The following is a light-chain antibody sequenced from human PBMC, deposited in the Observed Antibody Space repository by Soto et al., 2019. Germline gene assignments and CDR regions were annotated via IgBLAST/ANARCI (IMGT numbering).Light chain of an antibody. CDR1: HSVNTN. J-gene: IGKJ2*01. CDR3: QQYNNWPPLYT. CDR2: DAS. Sequence: EMVMTQSPATLSVSQGDGATLSCRTSHSVNTNLSWYQQKPGQAPRLLIYDASTRATGVPARFSGSGSGTEFTLTISSVQSEDFAVCYCQQYNNWPPLYTFGQGTKLDIK. V-gene: IGKV3-15*01.